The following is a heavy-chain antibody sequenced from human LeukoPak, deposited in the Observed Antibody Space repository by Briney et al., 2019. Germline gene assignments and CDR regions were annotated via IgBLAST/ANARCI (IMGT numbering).Heavy chain of an antibody. J-gene: IGHJ5*02. CDR2: IYTSGST. Sequence: SETLSLTCTVSGGSISSYYWSWIRQPAGKGLEWIGRIYTSGSTNYNPSLKSRVTMSVDTSKNQFSLKLSSVTAADTAVYYCARTGARDCYASSCYWFDPWGQGSLVTVSS. V-gene: IGHV4-4*07. CDR1: GGSISSYY. D-gene: IGHD3-16*01. CDR3: ARTGARDCYASSCYWFDP.